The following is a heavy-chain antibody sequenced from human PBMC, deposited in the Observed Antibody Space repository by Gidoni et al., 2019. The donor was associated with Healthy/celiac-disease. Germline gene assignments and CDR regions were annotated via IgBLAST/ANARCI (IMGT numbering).Heavy chain of an antibody. CDR2: FDPEDGET. Sequence: QVQLVQSGAEVKKPGASVKVSCTVSGYTLTDLSLHWVRQAPGKGLEWMGGFDPEDGETIYAQKFQGRVTMTEDTSTDTAYMELSSLRSEDTAVYYCATGGLYDYVWGSYRHFDYWGQGTLVTVSS. CDR1: GYTLTDLS. V-gene: IGHV1-24*01. CDR3: ATGGLYDYVWGSYRHFDY. J-gene: IGHJ4*02. D-gene: IGHD3-16*02.